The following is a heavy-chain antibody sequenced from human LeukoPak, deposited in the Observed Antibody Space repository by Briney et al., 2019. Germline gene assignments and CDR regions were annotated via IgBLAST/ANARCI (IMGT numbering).Heavy chain of an antibody. J-gene: IGHJ4*02. CDR3: ARGSPVSDY. CDR2: IYHSGST. Sequence: PSETLSLTCAVSGYSISSGYYWGWIRQPPGKGLEWFGSIYHSGSTYYNPSLKSRVTISVDTSKNQFSLKLSSVTAADTAVYYCARGSPVSDYWGQGTLVTVSS. CDR1: GYSISSGYY. D-gene: IGHD3-10*01. V-gene: IGHV4-38-2*01.